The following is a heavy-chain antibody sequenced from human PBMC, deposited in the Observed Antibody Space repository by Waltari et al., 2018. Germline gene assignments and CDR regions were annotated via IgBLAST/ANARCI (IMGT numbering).Heavy chain of an antibody. D-gene: IGHD4-17*01. Sequence: QVQLLQSGAEVKKPGASVKVSCKASGYTFTSYGISWVRQAPGQGLEWMGWISAYNCNTNYAQKLQGRVTITTDTSTSTAYMELMSLRSDDTAVYYCARDQATVTMEPDYWGQGTLVTVSS. CDR3: ARDQATVTMEPDY. CDR2: ISAYNCNT. V-gene: IGHV1-18*01. CDR1: GYTFTSYG. J-gene: IGHJ4*02.